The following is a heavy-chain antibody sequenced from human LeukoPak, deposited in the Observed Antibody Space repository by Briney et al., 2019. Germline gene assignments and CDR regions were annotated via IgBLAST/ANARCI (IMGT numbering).Heavy chain of an antibody. Sequence: SETLSLTCTVSGGSISSYYWSWIRQPAGKGLEWIGRIYTSGSTNYNPSLKSRVTMSVDTSKNQFSLKLSSVTAADTAVYYCARVGIAAAGTSAFDIWGQGTMVTLSS. CDR1: GGSISSYY. CDR3: ARVGIAAAGTSAFDI. CDR2: IYTSGST. V-gene: IGHV4-4*07. D-gene: IGHD6-13*01. J-gene: IGHJ3*02.